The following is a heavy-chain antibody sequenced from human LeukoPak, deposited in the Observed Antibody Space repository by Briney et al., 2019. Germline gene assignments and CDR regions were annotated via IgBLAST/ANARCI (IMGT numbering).Heavy chain of an antibody. J-gene: IGHJ6*02. CDR2: INPNSGGT. D-gene: IGHD6-13*01. V-gene: IGHV1-2*02. CDR3: ASAIAAAGTSYYYGMDV. Sequence: GPSVTVSCKASGYTFTGYYMHWVRQAPGQGLEWMGWINPNSGGTNYAQKFQGRVTMTRDTSISTAYMELSRLRSDDTAVYYCASAIAAAGTSYYYGMDVWGQGTTVTVSS. CDR1: GYTFTGYY.